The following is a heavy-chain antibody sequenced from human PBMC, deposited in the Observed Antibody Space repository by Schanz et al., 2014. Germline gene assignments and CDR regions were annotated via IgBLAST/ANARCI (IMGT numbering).Heavy chain of an antibody. CDR2: ISPSSGGT. D-gene: IGHD3-3*01. V-gene: IGHV1-2*06. CDR3: ARESVSRTRLFDP. CDR1: RYTFNTYG. J-gene: IGHJ5*02. Sequence: QVQLVQSGTQVKKPGASVKVSCEASRYTFNTYGLNWVRQAPGQGLEWMGRISPSSGGTNYAQNFQGRVTMTKDTSINTVYMELSTLTSDDTAVYYCARESVSRTRLFDPWGQGTLVTVSS.